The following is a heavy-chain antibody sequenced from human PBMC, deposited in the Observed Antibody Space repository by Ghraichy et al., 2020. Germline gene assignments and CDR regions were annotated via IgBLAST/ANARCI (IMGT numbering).Heavy chain of an antibody. CDR3: ARGLGDYYYYGMDV. CDR2: IYETGSP. V-gene: IGHV4-4*02. J-gene: IGHJ6*02. Sequence: SETLSLTCAVSGGSISNSNWWSWVRQPPGKGLEWIGKIYETGSPNYIPSLKSRVTISIDKSKNQFSLDLTSVTAADTAVYFCARGLGDYYYYGMDVWGQGTTVTV. D-gene: IGHD2-21*01. CDR1: GGSISNSNW.